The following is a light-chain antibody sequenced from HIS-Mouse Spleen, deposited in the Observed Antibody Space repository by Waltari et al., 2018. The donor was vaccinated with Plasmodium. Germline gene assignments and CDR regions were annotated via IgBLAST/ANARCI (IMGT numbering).Light chain of an antibody. Sequence: DIVFTQSPGPLSLSPGESATLSCRASQSVSSSYLAWYQQKPGQAPRLLIYGASSRATGIPDRFSGSGSGTDFTLTISRLEPEDFAVYYCQQYGSSLYTFGQGTKLEIK. V-gene: IGKV3-20*01. CDR2: GAS. CDR1: QSVSSSY. J-gene: IGKJ2*01. CDR3: QQYGSSLYT.